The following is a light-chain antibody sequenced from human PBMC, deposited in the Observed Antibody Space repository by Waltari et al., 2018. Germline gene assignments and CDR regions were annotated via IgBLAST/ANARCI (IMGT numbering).Light chain of an antibody. CDR2: EAS. J-gene: IGKJ4*01. V-gene: IGKV1-5*03. Sequence: DIRMTQSPSTLSASAGDSVIISCRASQSISKWLAWYQQKQGKAPKLLIYEASTLQSGVPSRFSGTGSGTDFTLTISSLQPDDFATYYGQQYNSYSLLTFGGGTKVEIK. CDR1: QSISKW. CDR3: QQYNSYSLLT.